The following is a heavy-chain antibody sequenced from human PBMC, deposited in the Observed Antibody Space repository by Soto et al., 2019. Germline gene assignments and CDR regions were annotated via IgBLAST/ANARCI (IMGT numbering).Heavy chain of an antibody. J-gene: IGHJ4*02. Sequence: GGSLRLSCAASGFTFSSYGMHWVRQAPGKGLEWVAVISYDGSNKYYADSVKGRFTISRDNSKNTLYLQMNSLRAEDTAVYYCAKDFNQGWFGELLGYWGQGTLVTVSS. CDR3: AKDFNQGWFGELLGY. D-gene: IGHD3-10*01. CDR2: ISYDGSNK. V-gene: IGHV3-30*18. CDR1: GFTFSSYG.